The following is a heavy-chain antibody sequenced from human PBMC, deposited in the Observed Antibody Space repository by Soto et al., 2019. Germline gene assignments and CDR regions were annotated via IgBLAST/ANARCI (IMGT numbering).Heavy chain of an antibody. CDR1: GVSISSSSW. V-gene: IGHV4-4*02. Sequence: SETLSLTCSVSGVSISSSSWWSWVRQPPGKGLEWIGEIYHTGNTNYNQSLERRVTISVDKSKNHFSLNLNSATAADTAVYHCPRHSRAAPGNRRYYFDYWGQGTLVSVSS. CDR3: PRHSRAAPGNRRYYFDY. D-gene: IGHD6-13*01. J-gene: IGHJ4*02. CDR2: IYHTGNT.